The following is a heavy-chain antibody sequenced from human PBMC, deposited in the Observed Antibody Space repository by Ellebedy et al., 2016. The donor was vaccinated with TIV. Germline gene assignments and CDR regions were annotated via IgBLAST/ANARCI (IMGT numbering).Heavy chain of an antibody. CDR1: GFTFSSYV. CDR3: AKDRDDDGDFVFDS. V-gene: IGHV3-23*01. D-gene: IGHD4-17*01. CDR2: LSRSGDTT. J-gene: IGHJ4*02. Sequence: GESLKISXRASGFTFSSYVMSWVRQAPGKGLKWVSSLSRSGDTTYYADSVKGRFTISRDNPKNTLYLQMNSLRAEDTAVYYCAKDRDDDGDFVFDSWGQGTLVTVSA.